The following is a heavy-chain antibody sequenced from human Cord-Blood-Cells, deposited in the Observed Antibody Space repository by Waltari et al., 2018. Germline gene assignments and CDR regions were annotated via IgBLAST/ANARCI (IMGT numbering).Heavy chain of an antibody. CDR3: AVKHGGSPRLVWFDP. Sequence: QVQLVQSGAEVKKPGAPVKVSCKASGYTFTGYGFRWVRQASGQGLEWMGWISAYNGNTNYAQNLQGRGTMTTDTSTSTAYMELRSLRSDDTAVYYCAVKHGGSPRLVWFDPWGQGTLVTVSS. CDR2: ISAYNGNT. D-gene: IGHD3-10*01. J-gene: IGHJ5*02. V-gene: IGHV1-18*01. CDR1: GYTFTGYG.